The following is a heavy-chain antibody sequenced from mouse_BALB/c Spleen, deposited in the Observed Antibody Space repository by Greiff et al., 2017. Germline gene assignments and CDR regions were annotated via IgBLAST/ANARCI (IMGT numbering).Heavy chain of an antibody. J-gene: IGHJ3*01. CDR2: IRSKSNNYAT. CDR1: GFTFNTYA. CDR3: VGTVSTWFAY. D-gene: IGHD5-1*01. V-gene: IGHV10-1*02. Sequence: EVQVVESGGGLVQPKGSLKLSCAASGFTFNTYAMNWVRQAPGKGLEWVARIRSKSNNYATYYADSVKDRCTISRDDSQSMLYLQMNNLKTEDTAMYYCVGTVSTWFAYWGQGTMVTVAA.